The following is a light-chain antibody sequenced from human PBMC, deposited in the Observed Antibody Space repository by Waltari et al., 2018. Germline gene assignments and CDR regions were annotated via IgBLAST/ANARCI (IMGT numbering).Light chain of an antibody. CDR1: QSVLYSSNNKNY. CDR3: QQYYSAPYT. J-gene: IGKJ2*01. CDR2: WAS. V-gene: IGKV4-1*01. Sequence: DIVMTQSPDSLAVSLGEGATINCRSSQSVLYSSNNKNYLTWYQQKPGQPPKLLIYWASTRESGVPDRFSGSASGTDFTLTISSLQAEDVAVYYCQQYYSAPYTFGQGTKLEIK.